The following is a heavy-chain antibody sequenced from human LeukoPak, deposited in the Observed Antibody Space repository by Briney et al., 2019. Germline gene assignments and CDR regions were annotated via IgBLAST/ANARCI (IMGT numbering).Heavy chain of an antibody. V-gene: IGHV4-4*07. CDR2: IYTSGST. D-gene: IGHD4-17*01. J-gene: IGHJ6*02. CDR3: ARVLSTVTPGNYYFYSMDD. Sequence: SETLSLTCTVSGGSISSYYWSWIRQPAGKGLEWIGRIYTSGSTNYNPSLKSRVTMSVDTSKNQFSLKLSSVTAADTAVYYCARVLSTVTPGNYYFYSMDDWGQGTTVTVSS. CDR1: GGSISSYY.